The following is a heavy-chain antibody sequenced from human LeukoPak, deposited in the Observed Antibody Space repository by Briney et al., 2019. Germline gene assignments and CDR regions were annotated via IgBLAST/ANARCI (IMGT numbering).Heavy chain of an antibody. Sequence: HPGGSLRLSCGASGFTLSTYAMSWVRQTPGKGLQWVAATSSSDAGTYHADSVKGRFTISRDNSKNTLSLQMNSLRAEDTAVYYCARVPAGVIGMKDAFDIWGQGTMVTVSS. D-gene: IGHD3-16*02. V-gene: IGHV3-23*01. CDR2: TSSSDAGT. J-gene: IGHJ3*02. CDR1: GFTLSTYA. CDR3: ARVPAGVIGMKDAFDI.